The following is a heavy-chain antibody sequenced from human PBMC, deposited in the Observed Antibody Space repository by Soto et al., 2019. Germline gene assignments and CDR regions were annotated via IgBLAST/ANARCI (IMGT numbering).Heavy chain of an antibody. Sequence: PGGSLRLSCAASGFTFSSYGMHWVRQAPGKGLEWVAVISYDGSNKYYADSVRGRFTISRDDAKNSLYLQMNSLRAEDTALYYCATIRRTSGWPDYWGQGTLVTVSS. CDR3: ATIRRTSGWPDY. CDR2: ISYDGSNK. CDR1: GFTFSSYG. V-gene: IGHV3-30*03. J-gene: IGHJ4*02. D-gene: IGHD6-25*01.